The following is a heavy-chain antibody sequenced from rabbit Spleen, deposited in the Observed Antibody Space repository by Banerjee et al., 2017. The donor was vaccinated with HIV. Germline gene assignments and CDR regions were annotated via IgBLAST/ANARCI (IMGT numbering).Heavy chain of an antibody. CDR1: GVSFSSSDY. V-gene: IGHV1S40*01. CDR2: IDAGSSGFT. Sequence: QSLEESGGDLVKPGASLTLTCTASGVSFSSSDYMCWVRQAPGKGLEWIACIDAGSSGFTYFATWAKGRFTCSKTSSTTVTLQMTRLTAADTATYFCARDTGSSFSSYGMDLWGQGTLVTVS. D-gene: IGHD8-1*01. J-gene: IGHJ6*01. CDR3: ARDTGSSFSSYGMDL.